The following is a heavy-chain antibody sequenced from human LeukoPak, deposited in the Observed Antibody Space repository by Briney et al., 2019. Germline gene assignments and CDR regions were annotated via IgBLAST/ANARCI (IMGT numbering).Heavy chain of an antibody. Sequence: PGGSLRLSCAASGFTVSSNYMSWIRQAPGKGLEWVSYISSSGSTIYYADSVKGRFTISRDNAKNSLYLQMNSLRAEDTAVYYCARDLLGAPTGDYWGQGTLVTVSS. V-gene: IGHV3-11*04. CDR2: ISSSGSTI. CDR1: GFTVSSNY. J-gene: IGHJ4*02. D-gene: IGHD1-26*01. CDR3: ARDLLGAPTGDY.